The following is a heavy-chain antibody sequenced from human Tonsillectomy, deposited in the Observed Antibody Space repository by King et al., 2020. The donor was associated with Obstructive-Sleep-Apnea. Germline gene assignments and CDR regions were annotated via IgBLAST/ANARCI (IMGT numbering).Heavy chain of an antibody. CDR2: ISSSSSTI. D-gene: IGHD4-23*01. J-gene: IGHJ4*02. CDR1: GFTFSSYS. Sequence: VQLVESGGGLVQPGGSLRLSCAASGFTFSSYSMNWVRQAPGMGLEWVSYISSSSSTIYYADSVKGRFTISRDNAKNSLYLQMNSLRAEDTAVYYCARVGGGNSLDYWGQGTLVTVSS. CDR3: ARVGGGNSLDY. V-gene: IGHV3-48*04.